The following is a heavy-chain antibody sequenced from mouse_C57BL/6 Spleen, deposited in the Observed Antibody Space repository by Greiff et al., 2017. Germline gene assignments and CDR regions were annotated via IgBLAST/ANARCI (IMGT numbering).Heavy chain of an antibody. CDR2: IDPANGTT. V-gene: IGHV14-3*01. Sequence: VQLQQSVAELVRPGASVKLSCTASGFNIKNTYMHWVKQSPEQGLEWIGRIDPANGTTKYAPKFQGKATITADTSSNTAYLQLSSLTSEDTAIXYCSNFSYFYGSSYGDYAMDYWGQGTSVTVSS. CDR1: GFNIKNTY. D-gene: IGHD1-1*01. J-gene: IGHJ4*01. CDR3: SNFSYFYGSSYGDYAMDY.